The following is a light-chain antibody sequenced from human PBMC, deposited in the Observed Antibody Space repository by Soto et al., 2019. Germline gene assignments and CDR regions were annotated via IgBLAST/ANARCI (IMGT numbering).Light chain of an antibody. CDR2: GAS. CDR3: QHYNNWPPWT. CDR1: QSVSSN. V-gene: IGKV3-15*01. Sequence: EIVMTQSPATLSASPGERATLSCRASQSVSSNLAWYQQKPGQAPRLLIYGASTRATGIPARFSGSGSGTEFTLTISSLQSEDFAVYYCQHYNNWPPWTFGQGTKVESK. J-gene: IGKJ1*01.